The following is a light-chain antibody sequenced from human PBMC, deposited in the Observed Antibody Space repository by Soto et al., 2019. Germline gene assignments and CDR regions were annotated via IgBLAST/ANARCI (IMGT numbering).Light chain of an antibody. V-gene: IGKV1-27*01. J-gene: IGKJ4*01. Sequence: DIQMTQSPSSLSASVGDRVTITCRASQAINTYLAWYQQKPGKVPTLLISAASTLQSGVPSRFSGSGSGTDFTLTISSLQPEDVATYYCQKFNAGPTFGGGTKVEI. CDR1: QAINTY. CDR3: QKFNAGPT. CDR2: AAS.